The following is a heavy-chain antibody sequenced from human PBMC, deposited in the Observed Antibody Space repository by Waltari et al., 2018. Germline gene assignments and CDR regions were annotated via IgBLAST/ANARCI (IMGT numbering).Heavy chain of an antibody. CDR1: GYTFTSYD. J-gene: IGHJ5*02. CDR3: ARCGYYEFWSGRPLNWFDP. Sequence: QVQLVQSGAEVKKPGASVKVSCKASGYTFTSYDINWVRQATGQGLEWMGWMNPNSGNTGYAQKFQGRVTMTRNTSISTAYMELSSLRSEDTAVYYCARCGYYEFWSGRPLNWFDPWGQGTLVTVSS. V-gene: IGHV1-8*01. D-gene: IGHD3-3*01. CDR2: MNPNSGNT.